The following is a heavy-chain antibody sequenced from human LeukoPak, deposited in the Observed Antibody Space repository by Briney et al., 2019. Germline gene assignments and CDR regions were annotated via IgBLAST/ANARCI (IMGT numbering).Heavy chain of an antibody. D-gene: IGHD6-13*01. CDR1: GYTFTSYA. J-gene: IGHJ6*02. CDR2: INTNTGNP. CDR3: ARVLRSSSWWDYYYYYGMDV. Sequence: ASVTVSCKASGYTFTSYAMNWVRQAPGQGLEWMGWINTNTGNPTYAQGFTGRFVFPLDTSVSTAYLQISSLKAEDTAVYYCARVLRSSSWWDYYYYYGMDVWGQGTTVTVSS. V-gene: IGHV7-4-1*02.